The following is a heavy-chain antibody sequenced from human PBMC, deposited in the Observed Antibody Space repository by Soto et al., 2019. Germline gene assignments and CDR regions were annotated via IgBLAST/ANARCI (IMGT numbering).Heavy chain of an antibody. CDR3: AKVTRPDDLLTGYYRVYYFSYMDV. Sequence: EVQLLESGGDLVQPGGSLRLSCTASGFNFSNYATRWVRQAPGKGLEWVAAISGNGGSTYYADSVKGRFTFSRDNSKNTLYLQMNRLRDEDTAVYYCAKVTRPDDLLTGYYRVYYFSYMDVWGEGTTVTVS. D-gene: IGHD3-9*01. CDR1: GFNFSNYA. V-gene: IGHV3-23*01. J-gene: IGHJ6*03. CDR2: ISGNGGST.